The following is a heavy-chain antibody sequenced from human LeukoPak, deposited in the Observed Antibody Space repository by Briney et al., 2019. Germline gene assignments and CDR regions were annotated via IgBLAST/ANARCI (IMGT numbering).Heavy chain of an antibody. CDR2: IKQDGSEK. CDR3: ARDPGSGWWGGFDL. CDR1: GFNFDHYW. V-gene: IGHV3-7*04. J-gene: IGHJ5*02. D-gene: IGHD6-19*01. Sequence: GGSLRLSCAASGFNFDHYWMTWVRQAPGKGLEWVANIKQDGSEKVYLDSMKGRFTISRDNSRDSLYLQMNSLRPGDTAVYCARDPGSGWWGGFDLWGQGTLVTVSS.